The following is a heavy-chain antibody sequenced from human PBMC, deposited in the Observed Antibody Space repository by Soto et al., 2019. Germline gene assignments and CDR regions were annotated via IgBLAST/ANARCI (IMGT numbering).Heavy chain of an antibody. V-gene: IGHV4-39*02. D-gene: IGHD4-4*01. CDR3: ARGSRGLYSSNSPFDY. CDR1: GGSISSNAFY. J-gene: IGHJ4*02. CDR2: MYHGGNT. Sequence: QLQLQESGPGLVKPSETLSLTCTVSGGSISSNAFYWGWIRQSPGKVLEWIGHMYHGGNTYYNPSHKSPVTSSVDTSKSHFSLTLNSVSAADTSVYSCARGSRGLYSSNSPFDYRGKRSLVSVAS.